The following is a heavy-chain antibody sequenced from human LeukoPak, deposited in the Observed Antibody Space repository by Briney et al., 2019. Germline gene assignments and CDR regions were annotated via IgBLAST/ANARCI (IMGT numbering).Heavy chain of an antibody. CDR1: GFTFSSYA. CDR2: ISYDGSNK. CDR3: ARDQSAYYDFWSGSYYYYGMDV. J-gene: IGHJ6*02. V-gene: IGHV3-30*04. Sequence: GGSLRLSCAASGFTFSSYAMHWVRQAPGKGLEWVAVISYDGSNKYYADSVKGRFTISRDNSKNTLYLQVNSLRAEDTAVYYCARDQSAYYDFWSGSYYYYGMDVWGQGTTVTVSS. D-gene: IGHD3-3*01.